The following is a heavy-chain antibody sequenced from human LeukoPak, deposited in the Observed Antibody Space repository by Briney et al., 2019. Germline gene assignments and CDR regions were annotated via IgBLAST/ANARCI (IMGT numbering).Heavy chain of an antibody. D-gene: IGHD3-22*01. CDR3: ARGSNYYDSSGPADSPFDY. CDR1: GGSISSYY. V-gene: IGHV4-59*01. J-gene: IGHJ4*02. Sequence: ASETLSLTCTVSGGSISSYYWSWIRQPPGKGLEWIGYIYYSGSTNYNPSLKSRVTISVDTSKNQFSLKLSSVTAADTAVYYCARGSNYYDSSGPADSPFDYWGQGTLVTVSS. CDR2: IYYSGST.